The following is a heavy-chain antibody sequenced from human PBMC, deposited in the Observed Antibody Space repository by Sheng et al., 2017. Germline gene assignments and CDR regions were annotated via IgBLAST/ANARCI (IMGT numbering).Heavy chain of an antibody. D-gene: IGHD2-21*02. CDR2: ISRSGGST. CDR1: GFTFSTYG. Sequence: EVQLAESGGGLVQALGGPLRLSCAVSGFTFSTYGMSWVRQAPGEGLEWISGISRSGGSTYYARLREGPVHHLRDNPKNTLFLQMNSLRVEDTAVYYCAKGLLSAWTNMDVWGKGTXVTVSS. J-gene: IGHJ6*03. V-gene: IGHV3-23*04. CDR3: AKGLLSAWTNMDV.